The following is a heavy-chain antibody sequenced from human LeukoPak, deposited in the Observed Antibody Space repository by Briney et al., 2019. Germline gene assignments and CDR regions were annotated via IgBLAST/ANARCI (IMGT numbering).Heavy chain of an antibody. J-gene: IGHJ4*02. Sequence: ASVKVSCKASGYIFSHFYMHWVRQAPGQGLEWMGIINPSGDSTNYAQKFQGRVTMTRDTPTNTLYMELSSLRSEDTAVYYCARDPRQEAPFDYWGQGTLVTVSS. CDR2: INPSGDST. V-gene: IGHV1-46*01. CDR3: ARDPRQEAPFDY. CDR1: GYIFSHFY.